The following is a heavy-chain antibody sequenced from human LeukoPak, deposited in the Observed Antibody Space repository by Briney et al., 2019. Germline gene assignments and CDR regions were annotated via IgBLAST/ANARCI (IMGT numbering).Heavy chain of an antibody. D-gene: IGHD2-2*01. CDR1: GGSISSSGYY. V-gene: IGHV4-39*01. Sequence: PSETLSLTCTVSGGSISSSGYYWGWIRQPPGKGLEWIGSIYYSGSTYYNPSLQSRVTISVDTSKNQFSLKLSSVTAADTAVYYCATFDIVVVPAAEKLVDYWGQGTLVTVSS. J-gene: IGHJ4*02. CDR2: IYYSGST. CDR3: ATFDIVVVPAAEKLVDY.